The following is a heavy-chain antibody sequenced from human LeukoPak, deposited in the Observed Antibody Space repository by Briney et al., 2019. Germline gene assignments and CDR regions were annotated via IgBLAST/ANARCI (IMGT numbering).Heavy chain of an antibody. Sequence: PSETLSLTCTVSGGSLSGYYWSWIRQTPGKGLEWIGYIYSSGSTNYNRSLQSRVIISLDTHKNQFSLSVTSVTAADTAMYFCARRISSWNVYIDKWGQGIQVTVSS. CDR3: ARRISSWNVYIDK. D-gene: IGHD1-1*01. CDR1: GGSLSGYY. CDR2: IYSSGST. J-gene: IGHJ4*02. V-gene: IGHV4-4*09.